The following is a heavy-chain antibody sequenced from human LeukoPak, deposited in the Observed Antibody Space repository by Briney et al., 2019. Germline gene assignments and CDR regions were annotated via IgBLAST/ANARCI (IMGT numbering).Heavy chain of an antibody. CDR3: ARDDLGYCSSTSCPTNDY. D-gene: IGHD2-2*01. CDR1: GFTFSSNY. V-gene: IGHV3-66*01. J-gene: IGHJ4*02. Sequence: GGSLXXSCAASGFTFSSNYMSWVRQAPGKGLEGVSVIYSGGSTYYSDSVTGRFTISRDNSKNTRYLQMKSMRTEDTAVYYCARDDLGYCSSTSCPTNDYWGQGTLVTVSS. CDR2: IYSGGST.